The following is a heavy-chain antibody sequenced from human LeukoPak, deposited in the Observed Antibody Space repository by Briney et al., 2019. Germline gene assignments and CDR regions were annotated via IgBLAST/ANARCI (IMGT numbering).Heavy chain of an antibody. D-gene: IGHD6-13*01. Sequence: GASVKVSCKASGGTFSSYAISWVRQAPGQGLEWMGRIIPILGIANYAQKFQGRVTITADKSTSTAYMELSSLRSEDTAVYYCARPLPSSSWFDDAFDIWGQGTMVTVSS. V-gene: IGHV1-69*04. CDR1: GGTFSSYA. CDR2: IIPILGIA. J-gene: IGHJ3*02. CDR3: ARPLPSSSWFDDAFDI.